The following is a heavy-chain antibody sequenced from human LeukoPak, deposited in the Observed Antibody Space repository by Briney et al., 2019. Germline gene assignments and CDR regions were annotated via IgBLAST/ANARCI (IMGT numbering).Heavy chain of an antibody. CDR3: ARGASHPFDY. J-gene: IGHJ4*02. V-gene: IGHV4-34*01. Sequence: PSETLPLTCAVYGGSFSGYYWSWIRQPPGKGLEWIGEINHSGSTNYNPSLKSRVTISVDTSKNQFSLKLSSVTAADTAVYYCARGASHPFDYWGQGTLVTVSS. CDR1: GGSFSGYY. CDR2: INHSGST.